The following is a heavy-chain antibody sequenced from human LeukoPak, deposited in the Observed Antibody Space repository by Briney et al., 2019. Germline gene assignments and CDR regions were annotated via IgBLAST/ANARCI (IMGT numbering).Heavy chain of an antibody. CDR2: ISYDGSNK. D-gene: IGHD2-21*01. J-gene: IGHJ5*02. V-gene: IGHV3-30-3*01. Sequence: PGGSLRLSCAASGFTFSSYAMHWVRQAPGKGLEWVAVISYDGSNKYYADSVKGRFTISRDNSKNTLYLQMNSLRAEDTAVYYCARGASRIVVVYVTPHNWFDPGGQGTLVTVSS. CDR3: ARGASRIVVVYVTPHNWFDP. CDR1: GFTFSSYA.